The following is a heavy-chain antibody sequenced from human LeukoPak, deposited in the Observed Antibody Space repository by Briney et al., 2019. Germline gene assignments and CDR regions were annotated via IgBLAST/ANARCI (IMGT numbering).Heavy chain of an antibody. V-gene: IGHV4-59*11. J-gene: IGHJ6*03. D-gene: IGHD3-3*01. Sequence: SETLSLTCTVSGGSISSHYWSWIRQPPGKGLGWIGYIYYSGSTNYNPSLKSRVTISVDTSKNQFSLKLSSVTAADTAVYYCAGRHYDFWSGYYNYYYMDVWGKGTTVTVSS. CDR1: GGSISSHY. CDR2: IYYSGST. CDR3: AGRHYDFWSGYYNYYYMDV.